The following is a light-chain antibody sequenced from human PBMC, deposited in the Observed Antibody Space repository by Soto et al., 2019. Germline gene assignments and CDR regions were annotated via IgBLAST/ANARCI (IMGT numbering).Light chain of an antibody. Sequence: EVVLTQSPGTLSLSPGEAATLSCRASQSVSRSYLARYRQKSGKAPRLLIFGVSTRASGIPDRLSGSVSGTYLSLTISRLEPEEFGMYYGQQYDPAAHTFGGGTKGELK. CDR1: QSVSRSY. J-gene: IGKJ4*01. CDR2: GVS. V-gene: IGKV3-20*01. CDR3: QQYDPAAHT.